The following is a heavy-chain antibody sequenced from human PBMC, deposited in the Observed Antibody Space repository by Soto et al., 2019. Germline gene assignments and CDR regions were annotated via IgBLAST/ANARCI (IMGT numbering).Heavy chain of an antibody. CDR2: IAYDGNEK. V-gene: IGHV3-30*18. Sequence: QVQVVESGGGVVQPGTSLRLSCAASGFTFKTHAMHWVRQAPGKGLEWMAVIAYDGNEKFYADSVKGRFTISRDNSKNALYLQINTLRNEDTAVYYCGKDVGDYVPYYYGVDVWGQGTTVTVSS. D-gene: IGHD1-26*01. J-gene: IGHJ6*02. CDR1: GFTFKTHA. CDR3: GKDVGDYVPYYYGVDV.